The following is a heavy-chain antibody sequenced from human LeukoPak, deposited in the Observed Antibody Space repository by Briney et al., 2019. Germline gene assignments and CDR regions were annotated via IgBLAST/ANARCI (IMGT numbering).Heavy chain of an antibody. V-gene: IGHV3-21*01. CDR3: ARGIWNNGHSPYYYYMDV. CDR1: GFTFSSYS. J-gene: IGHJ6*03. Sequence: GGSLRLSCAASGFTFSSYSMNWVRQAPGKGLEWVSSISSSSSYIYYADSVKGRFTISRDNAKNSLYLQMNSLRAEDTAVYYCARGIWNNGHSPYYYYMDVWGKGTTVTVSS. D-gene: IGHD1/OR15-1a*01. CDR2: ISSSSSYI.